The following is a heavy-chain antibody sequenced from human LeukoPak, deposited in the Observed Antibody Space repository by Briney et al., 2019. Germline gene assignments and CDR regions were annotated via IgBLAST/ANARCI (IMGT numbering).Heavy chain of an antibody. Sequence: PSETLSLTCTVSGGSISSSSYYWGWIRQPPGKGLEWIGSIYYSGSTCYNPSLKSRVTISVDTSKNQFSLKLSSVTAADTAVYYCARSRITIFGVVTPWGQGTLVTVSS. CDR2: IYYSGST. D-gene: IGHD3-3*01. V-gene: IGHV4-39*01. CDR1: GGSISSSSYY. J-gene: IGHJ5*02. CDR3: ARSRITIFGVVTP.